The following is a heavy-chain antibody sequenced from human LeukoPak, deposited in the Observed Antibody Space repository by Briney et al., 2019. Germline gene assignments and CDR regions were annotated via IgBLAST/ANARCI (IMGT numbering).Heavy chain of an antibody. V-gene: IGHV3-7*01. CDR2: IKEDGSDK. CDR1: GFSFSNSW. CDR3: AYAIAGSWDM. J-gene: IGHJ4*02. D-gene: IGHD2-8*01. Sequence: PGGSLRLSCVASGFSFSNSWMSWVRQAPGKGLEWVANIKEDGSDKYYMDSVTGRFTISRDNAKNSLYLQMNSLRAEDTAVYYCAYAIAGSWDMGGQGTLVTVSS.